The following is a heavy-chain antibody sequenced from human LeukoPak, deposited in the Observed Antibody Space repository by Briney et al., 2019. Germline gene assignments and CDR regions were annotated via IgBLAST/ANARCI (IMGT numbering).Heavy chain of an antibody. V-gene: IGHV3-23*01. CDR2: ISAGGDST. CDR1: GFTFSSYA. Sequence: GGSLRLSSAASGFTFSSYAMSWVRQAPGRGLEWVSTISAGGDSTYYADSVKGRFTISKDNSKKTLYLQMSSLRAEDTAVYYCAKDRVLRGLMGAFDYWGQGTLVTVSS. D-gene: IGHD3-10*01. CDR3: AKDRVLRGLMGAFDY. J-gene: IGHJ4*02.